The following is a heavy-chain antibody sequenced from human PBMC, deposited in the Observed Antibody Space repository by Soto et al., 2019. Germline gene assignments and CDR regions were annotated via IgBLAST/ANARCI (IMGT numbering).Heavy chain of an antibody. D-gene: IGHD3-3*01. J-gene: IGHJ4*02. V-gene: IGHV4-34*01. CDR1: SGSFSGYY. CDR2: INHSGNT. CDR3: ASERITIFGVVYDF. Sequence: ETLSLTCAVYSGSFSGYYWSWVRQPPGKGLEWIGEINHSGNTDYNPSLKSRVTISVDTSQNHFSLNLNSVTAADTAVYYCASERITIFGVVYDFWGQGTLVTVSS.